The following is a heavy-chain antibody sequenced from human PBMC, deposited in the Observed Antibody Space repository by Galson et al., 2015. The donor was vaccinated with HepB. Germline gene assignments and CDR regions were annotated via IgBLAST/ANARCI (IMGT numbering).Heavy chain of an antibody. J-gene: IGHJ4*02. CDR2: ISTYDGNT. D-gene: IGHD1-26*01. CDR3: AREEASARGIDY. V-gene: IGHV1-18*04. CDR1: GYTFTTYG. Sequence: SVKVSCKASGYTFTTYGVSWVRQAPGQGLEWMRWISTYDGNTKYPQKLQGRVTMTTDTSTSTAYIELRSLGSDDTAVYYCAREEASARGIDYWGQGTLVTVSS.